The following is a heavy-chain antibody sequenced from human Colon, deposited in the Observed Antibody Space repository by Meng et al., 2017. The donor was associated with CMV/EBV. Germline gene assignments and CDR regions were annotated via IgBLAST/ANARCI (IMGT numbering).Heavy chain of an antibody. CDR3: TPGIADN. CDR1: GFTFGDYA. V-gene: IGHV3-49*04. CDR2: IRSKAYGGTT. D-gene: IGHD6-13*01. Sequence: GESLKISCTASGFTFGDYAMSWVRQAPGKGLEWVGFIRSKAYGGTTEYAASVKGRFTISRDDSKSIAYLQMNSLKTEDTALYYCTPGIADNWGQGTLVTVSS. J-gene: IGHJ4*02.